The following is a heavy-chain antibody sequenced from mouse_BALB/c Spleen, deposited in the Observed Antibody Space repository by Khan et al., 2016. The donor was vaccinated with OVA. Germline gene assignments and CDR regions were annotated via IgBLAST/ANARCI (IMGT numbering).Heavy chain of an antibody. CDR1: GYTFTNYW. Sequence: VQLQQSGPELVRPGASVKLSCKASGYTFTNYWINWVKQRPGQGLEWIGNIYPSDSYTNYNQKFKDKATLTVDKSSSTASMQLNSPTSEDSAVYYCTREGVAGSSFAYWGQGTLVTVSA. CDR3: TREGVAGSSFAY. D-gene: IGHD4-1*01. V-gene: IGHV1-69*02. J-gene: IGHJ3*01. CDR2: IYPSDSYT.